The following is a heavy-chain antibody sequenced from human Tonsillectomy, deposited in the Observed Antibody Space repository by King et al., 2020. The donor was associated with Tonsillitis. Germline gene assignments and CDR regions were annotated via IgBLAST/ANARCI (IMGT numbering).Heavy chain of an antibody. CDR1: GFTFSSYA. CDR3: AKDKVATMPRDAFDF. J-gene: IGHJ3*01. CDR2: ISGSGGST. D-gene: IGHD5-12*01. Sequence: VQLVESGGGLVQRGGSLRLSCAASGFTFSSYAMSWVRQAPGKGLEWVSGISGSGGSTYSADSVKGRFTISRDNSKNTLYLQMNSLRAEDTAVYYCAKDKVATMPRDAFDFWAKGQWSPSLQ. V-gene: IGHV3-23*04.